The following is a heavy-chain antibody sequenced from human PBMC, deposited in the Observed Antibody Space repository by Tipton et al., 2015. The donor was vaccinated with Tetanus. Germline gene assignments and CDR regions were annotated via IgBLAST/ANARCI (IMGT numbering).Heavy chain of an antibody. J-gene: IGHJ1*01. V-gene: IGHV1-18*01. Sequence: QLVQSGAEVKKPGASVKVSCKASGYTFTSYGISWVRQAPGQGLEWMGWISAYNGNTNYAQKLQGRVTMTADTSTRTAYMELRSLRSDDTAVYYCASSLAYDVLTAYYIEWKYFQHWGQGTLVTVSS. CDR2: ISAYNGNT. D-gene: IGHD3-9*01. CDR1: GYTFTSYG. CDR3: ASSLAYDVLTAYYIEWKYFQH.